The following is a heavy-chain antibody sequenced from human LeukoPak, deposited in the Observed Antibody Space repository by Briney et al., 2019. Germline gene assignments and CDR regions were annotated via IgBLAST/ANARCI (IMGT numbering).Heavy chain of an antibody. Sequence: SETLSLTCTVSGGSISSYYWSWIRQPPGKGLEWIGSIYYSGSTNYNPSLKSRVTMSVDTSKNQFSLKLSSVTAADTAVYYCARVEGDYDFWSGANWFDPWGQGTLVTVSS. V-gene: IGHV4-59*12. CDR2: IYYSGST. D-gene: IGHD3-3*01. J-gene: IGHJ5*02. CDR1: GGSISSYY. CDR3: ARVEGDYDFWSGANWFDP.